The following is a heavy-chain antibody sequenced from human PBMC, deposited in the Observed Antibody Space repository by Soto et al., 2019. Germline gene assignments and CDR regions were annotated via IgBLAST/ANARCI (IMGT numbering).Heavy chain of an antibody. J-gene: IGHJ6*02. CDR1: GCSIISGDYY. Sequence: PSEPLCLTFTVSGCSIISGDYYWSWIREPRGKGLEWIVYICYGVSTYYNPSLKIRVTISVDTSKNQFSLKLSSVTAADTAVYYCARDQYDNYGMDVWGQGTTVTVSS. D-gene: IGHD3-16*01. CDR2: ICYGVST. CDR3: ARDQYDNYGMDV. V-gene: IGHV4-30-4*01.